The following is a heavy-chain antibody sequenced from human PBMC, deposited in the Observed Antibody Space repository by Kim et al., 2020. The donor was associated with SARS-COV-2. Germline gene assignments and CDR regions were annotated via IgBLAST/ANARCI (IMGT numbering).Heavy chain of an antibody. CDR2: IYYSGST. Sequence: SETLSLTCTVSGGSISSYYWSWIRQPPGKGLEWIGYIYYSGSTNYNPSLKSRVTISVDTSKNQFSLKLSSVTAADTAVYYCARGAYYYDSSGGVNDAFDIWGQGTMVTVSS. J-gene: IGHJ3*02. V-gene: IGHV4-59*01. CDR3: ARGAYYYDSSGGVNDAFDI. D-gene: IGHD3-22*01. CDR1: GGSISSYY.